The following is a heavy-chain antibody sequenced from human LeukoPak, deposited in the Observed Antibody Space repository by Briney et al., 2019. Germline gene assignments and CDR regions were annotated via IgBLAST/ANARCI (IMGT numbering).Heavy chain of an antibody. J-gene: IGHJ4*02. D-gene: IGHD3-3*01. CDR2: IYTCGST. Sequence: SETLSLTCTLSGGSLSSYYSSWIRQPAGKGREWIGRIYTCGSTNYNPSLNSRVTMSVDTSKNQFSLKLSSVTAADTAVYYCARAPFGVVIFDYWGQGTLVTVSS. CDR3: ARAPFGVVIFDY. CDR1: GGSLSSYY. V-gene: IGHV4-4*07.